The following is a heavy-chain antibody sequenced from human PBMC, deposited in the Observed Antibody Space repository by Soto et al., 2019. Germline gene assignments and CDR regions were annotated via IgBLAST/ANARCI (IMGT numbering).Heavy chain of an antibody. CDR2: ISYDGSNK. J-gene: IGHJ4*01. CDR1: GFTFSSYA. D-gene: IGHD6-13*01. V-gene: IGHV3-30-3*01. CDR3: ARHRSSSFDY. Sequence: LRLSCAASGFTFSSYAMHWVRQAPGKGLEWVAVISYDGSNKYYADSVKGRFTISRDNSKNTLYLQMNSLRAEDTAVYYCARHRSSSFDYWGRGTTVTVSS.